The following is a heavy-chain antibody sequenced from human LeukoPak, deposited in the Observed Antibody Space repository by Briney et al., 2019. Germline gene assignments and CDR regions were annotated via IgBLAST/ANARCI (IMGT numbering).Heavy chain of an antibody. CDR2: ISASGGST. V-gene: IGHV3-23*01. J-gene: IGHJ4*02. CDR1: GFSFSSYA. Sequence: QTGGSLRLSCAASGFSFSSYAMSWVRQAPGKGLEWVSAISASGGSTYYADSVKGRFTISRDNSKNTLYLQMNSPRAEDTAVYYCAKAPRYYYGSGSYYNGEDYWGQGTLVTVSS. CDR3: AKAPRYYYGSGSYYNGEDY. D-gene: IGHD3-10*01.